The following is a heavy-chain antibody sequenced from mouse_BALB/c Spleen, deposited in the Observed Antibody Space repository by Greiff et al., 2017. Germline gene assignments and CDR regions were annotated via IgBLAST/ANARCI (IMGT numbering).Heavy chain of an antibody. D-gene: IGHD2-4*01. CDR1: GFTFSSYA. CDR2: ISSGGST. V-gene: IGHV5-6-5*01. CDR3: ARGTTMITTAFAY. J-gene: IGHJ3*01. Sequence: EVQLQESGGGLVKPGGSLKLSCAASGFTFSSYAMSWVRQTPEKRLEWVASISSGGSTYYPDSVKGRFTISRDNARNILYLQMSSLRSEDTAMYYCARGTTMITTAFAYWGQGTLVTVSA.